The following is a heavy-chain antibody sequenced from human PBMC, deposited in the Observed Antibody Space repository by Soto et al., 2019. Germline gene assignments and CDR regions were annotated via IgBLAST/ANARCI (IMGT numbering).Heavy chain of an antibody. Sequence: PSETLSLTCAVSGASISRTGFHWGWIRQPPGQGLEWIGSIYEAATTFYNSSLKSRVTISADTSNNHFSLKLSSVTAADTAVYYCARRGSGHTFDYWGQGTLVTVSS. D-gene: IGHD3-10*01. CDR1: GASISRTGFH. CDR3: ARRGSGHTFDY. J-gene: IGHJ4*02. V-gene: IGHV4-39*01. CDR2: IYEAATT.